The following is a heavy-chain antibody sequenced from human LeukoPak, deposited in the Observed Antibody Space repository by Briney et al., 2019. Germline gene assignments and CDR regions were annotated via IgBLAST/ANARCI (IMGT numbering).Heavy chain of an antibody. Sequence: GESLRISCKGSGYSFTNYWITWVRQMPGKGLEWMGRVDPSDSYTNYSPSFQGHVTISADKSITIAYLQWSSLKASDTAMYYCARTRGYSYGPPFDFWGQGTLVTVSS. J-gene: IGHJ4*02. CDR2: VDPSDSYT. CDR3: ARTRGYSYGPPFDF. D-gene: IGHD5-18*01. V-gene: IGHV5-10-1*01. CDR1: GYSFTNYW.